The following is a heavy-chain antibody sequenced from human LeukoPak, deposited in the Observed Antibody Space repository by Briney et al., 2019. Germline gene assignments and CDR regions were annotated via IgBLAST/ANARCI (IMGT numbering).Heavy chain of an antibody. V-gene: IGHV3-33*01. Sequence: GGSLRLSCAASGFTFSSYGMHWVRQAPGKGLEWVAVILSDGSKEFYTDSVKGRFTISRDNSKNTLYLQMNSLRAEDTAVYYCARDQAAAGTNYWGQGTLVTVSS. CDR2: ILSDGSKE. D-gene: IGHD6-13*01. J-gene: IGHJ4*02. CDR3: ARDQAAAGTNY. CDR1: GFTFSSYG.